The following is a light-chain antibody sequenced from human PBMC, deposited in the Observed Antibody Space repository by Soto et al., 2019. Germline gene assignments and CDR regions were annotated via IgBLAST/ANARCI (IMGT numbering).Light chain of an antibody. CDR3: QQSYSTHLT. J-gene: IGKJ4*01. CDR2: AAS. V-gene: IGKV1-39*01. Sequence: DIQMTQSPSSLSASVGDRFTITCRASQSISSYLNWYQQKPGKAPKLLIYAASSLQSGVPSRFSGSGSGTDFTLTISSLQPEDFATYYCQQSYSTHLTFGGWTKVDIK. CDR1: QSISSY.